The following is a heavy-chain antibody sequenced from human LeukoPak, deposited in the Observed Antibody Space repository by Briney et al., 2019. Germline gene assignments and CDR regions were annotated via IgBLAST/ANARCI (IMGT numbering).Heavy chain of an antibody. J-gene: IGHJ6*02. D-gene: IGHD2-15*01. CDR3: ARQRVENYYYGMDV. CDR1: GFTVSINY. V-gene: IGHV3-53*01. CDR2: IYSGGST. Sequence: GGSLRLSCAASGFTVSINYMSWVRQAPGKGLEGVSVIYSGGSTYYADSVKGRFTISRHNSKNTLYLQMNSLRAEDTAVYYCARQRVENYYYGMDVWGQGTTVTVSS.